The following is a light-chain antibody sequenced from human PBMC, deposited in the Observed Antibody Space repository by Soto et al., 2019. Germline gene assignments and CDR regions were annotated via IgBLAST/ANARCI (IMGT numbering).Light chain of an antibody. J-gene: IGLJ1*01. Sequence: QSVLIQPASVSGSPGQSITISCTGTSSDVGGYNYVSWYQQHPGKAPKLMIYEVSNRPSGVSNRFSGSKSGNTASLTISGLKDEDEADYYCSSYAGSSTYVFGTGTKVTVL. V-gene: IGLV2-14*01. CDR2: EVS. CDR1: SSDVGGYNY. CDR3: SSYAGSSTYV.